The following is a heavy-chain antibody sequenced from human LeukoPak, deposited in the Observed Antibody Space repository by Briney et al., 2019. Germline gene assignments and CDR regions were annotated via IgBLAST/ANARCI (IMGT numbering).Heavy chain of an antibody. CDR2: IYYSGST. Sequence: PSETLSLTCTVSGGSISSGGYYWSWIRQPPGKGLEWIGYIYYSGSTNYNPSLKSRVTISVDTSKNQFSLKLSSVTAADTAVYYCARKDYGDYWGQGTLVTVSS. V-gene: IGHV4-61*08. J-gene: IGHJ4*02. CDR3: ARKDYGDY. CDR1: GGSISSGGYY.